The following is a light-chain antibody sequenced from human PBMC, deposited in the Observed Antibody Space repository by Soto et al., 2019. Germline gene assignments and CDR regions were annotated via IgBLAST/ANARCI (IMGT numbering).Light chain of an antibody. CDR3: AAWDDSLNMV. CDR2: SNT. J-gene: IGLJ2*01. CDR1: SSNIGNNY. V-gene: IGLV1-47*02. Sequence: QPVLTQPPSASGTPGQRVTISCSGSSSNIGNNYVYWYQHLPETAPKLLIYSNTQRPSGVPDRFSASKSGSSASLAISGLRSEDEADHYCAAWDDSLNMVFGGGTKLTVL.